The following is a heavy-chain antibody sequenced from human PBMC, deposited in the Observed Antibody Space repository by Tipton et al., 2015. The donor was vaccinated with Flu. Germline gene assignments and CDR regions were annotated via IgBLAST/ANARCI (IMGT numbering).Heavy chain of an antibody. CDR2: ISHSGTT. D-gene: IGHD1-1*01. CDR1: GGSIRGGEYY. Sequence: TLSLTCTVSGGSIRGGEYYWNWIRQPPGKVLVWVGHISHSGTTNSSPSLKSRVTISVDTSENQFSLQLRSVTAADTAVYYCARAINNLGYSEHIQLWGQGTLVTVSS. V-gene: IGHV4-30-4*01. J-gene: IGHJ1*01. CDR3: ARAINNLGYSEHIQL.